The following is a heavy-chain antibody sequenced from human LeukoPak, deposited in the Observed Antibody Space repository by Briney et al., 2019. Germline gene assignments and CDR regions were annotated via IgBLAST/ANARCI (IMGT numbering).Heavy chain of an antibody. CDR3: ARAAGHFGVVIPNWFDP. CDR2: ISSSSSYI. V-gene: IGHV3-21*01. CDR1: GFTLSSYS. J-gene: IGHJ5*02. D-gene: IGHD3-3*01. Sequence: WGSLRLSCAASGFTLSSYSMNWVRQAPGKGLEWVSSISSSSSYIYYADSVKGRFTISRDNAKNSLYLQMNSLRAEDTAVYYCARAAGHFGVVIPNWFDPWGQGTLVTVSS.